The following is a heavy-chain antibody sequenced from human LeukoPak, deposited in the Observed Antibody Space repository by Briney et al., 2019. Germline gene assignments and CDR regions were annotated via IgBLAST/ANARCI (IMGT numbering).Heavy chain of an antibody. CDR3: ARYDYGSYGSYYDY. J-gene: IGHJ4*02. Sequence: SETLSLTCSVSGGSISSGNYYWSWIRQPPGKGLEWIGYIYYSGNTYYNPSLKSRVTISVDTSKNQFSLKLNSVTAADTAVYYCARYDYGSYGSYYDYWGQGTLVTVSS. CDR1: GGSISSGNYY. D-gene: IGHD4-11*01. V-gene: IGHV4-30-4*01. CDR2: IYYSGNT.